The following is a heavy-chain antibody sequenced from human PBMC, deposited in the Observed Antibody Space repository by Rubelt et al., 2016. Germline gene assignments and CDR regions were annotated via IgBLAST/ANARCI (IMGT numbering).Heavy chain of an antibody. CDR3: ARRNGYSSGWYSIRGAFDI. J-gene: IGHJ3*02. CDR1: GGSFSGYY. V-gene: IGHV4-34*01. Sequence: QVQLQQWGAGLLKPSETLSLTCAAYGGSFSGYYWSWIRQPPGKGLEWIGEINHSGSTNYNPSLKSRVTRSVDTSKNQFSLKLSSVTAADTAVYYCARRNGYSSGWYSIRGAFDIWGQGTMVTVSS. CDR2: INHSGST. D-gene: IGHD6-19*01.